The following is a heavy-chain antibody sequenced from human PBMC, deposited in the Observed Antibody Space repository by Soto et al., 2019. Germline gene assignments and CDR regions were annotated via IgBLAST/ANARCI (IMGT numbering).Heavy chain of an antibody. Sequence: QVQLVQSGAEVKKPGSSVTVSCKASGGIFSTYAISWLRQAPGQGLEWMGGIIPLFGTPNYAQRCQGRVTITADETTSTAYMELSRLRAEDTYVYYCARDRDDYGSGNYYNSIDFWGQGTLVNVSS. CDR2: IIPLFGTP. V-gene: IGHV1-69*01. CDR1: GGIFSTYA. D-gene: IGHD3-10*01. CDR3: ARDRDDYGSGNYYNSIDF. J-gene: IGHJ4*02.